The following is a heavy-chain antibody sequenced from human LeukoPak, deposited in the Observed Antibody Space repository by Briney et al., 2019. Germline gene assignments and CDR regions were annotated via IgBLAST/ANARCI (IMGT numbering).Heavy chain of an antibody. CDR2: IYHSGST. V-gene: IGHV4-59*12. Sequence: SETLSLTCTVSGGSISTYYWSWIRQPPGKGLEWIGYIYHSGSTNYNPSLKSRVTISVDTSKNQFSLKLSSVTAADTAVYYCARDRVSSSSPYYYMDVWGKGTTVTVSS. CDR1: GGSISTYY. D-gene: IGHD6-6*01. CDR3: ARDRVSSSSPYYYMDV. J-gene: IGHJ6*03.